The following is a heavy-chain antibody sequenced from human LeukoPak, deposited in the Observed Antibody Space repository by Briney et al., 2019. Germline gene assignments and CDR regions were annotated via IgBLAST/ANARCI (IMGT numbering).Heavy chain of an antibody. V-gene: IGHV3-23*01. D-gene: IGHD6-25*01. Sequence: PGGSLRLSCAASGFTFSSYAMTWVRQAPGKGLEWVSVITVNGGSTYYADSVKGRFTISRENSKNTLYLQMTSLRAEDTAVYYCANYGRAAEEDAFDIWGQGTMVTVSS. J-gene: IGHJ3*02. CDR3: ANYGRAAEEDAFDI. CDR1: GFTFSSYA. CDR2: ITVNGGST.